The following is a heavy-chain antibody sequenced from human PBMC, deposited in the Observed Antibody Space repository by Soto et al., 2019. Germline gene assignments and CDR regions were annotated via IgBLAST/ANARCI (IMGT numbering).Heavy chain of an antibody. CDR1: DGSVSSGNYY. CDR3: ARDSLALFDS. Sequence: LSLTCTVSDGSVSSGNYYWTWIRQPPGKGLEWIGYIHSSGSTLYIASLKSRVIISVDTSMNQFSLKLSSVTAADTAVYYCARDSLALFDSWGQGTLVTVSS. D-gene: IGHD5-12*01. V-gene: IGHV4-61*01. CDR2: IHSSGST. J-gene: IGHJ4*02.